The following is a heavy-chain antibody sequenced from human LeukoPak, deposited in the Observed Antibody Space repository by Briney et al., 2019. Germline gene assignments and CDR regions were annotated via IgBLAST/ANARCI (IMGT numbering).Heavy chain of an antibody. Sequence: PGWSLRLSCAASGFTVSDNYMTWVRQAPGRGLEWVANIKHDGSDKFYADSMKGRFTISRDNARNSVYLQMDSLRAEDTAVYYCTRDYRGKDVWGRGTTVTVSS. CDR1: GFTVSDNY. V-gene: IGHV3-7*01. J-gene: IGHJ6*02. CDR3: TRDYRGKDV. D-gene: IGHD3-10*01. CDR2: IKHDGSDK.